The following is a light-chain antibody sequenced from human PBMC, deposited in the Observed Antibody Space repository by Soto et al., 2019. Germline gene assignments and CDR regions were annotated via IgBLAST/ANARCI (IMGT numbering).Light chain of an antibody. V-gene: IGKV1-39*01. J-gene: IGKJ4*01. CDR3: QQSYSGPLT. CDR2: AAS. CDR1: QSISSY. Sequence: DIRMTQSPASRSTSVGSICNSTCRASQSISSYLNWYQQKPGKAPKVLIYAASSLQSGVPSRFSGIGSGTDFTLSISSLQPEDFATYYCQQSYSGPLTFGGGTKVDIK.